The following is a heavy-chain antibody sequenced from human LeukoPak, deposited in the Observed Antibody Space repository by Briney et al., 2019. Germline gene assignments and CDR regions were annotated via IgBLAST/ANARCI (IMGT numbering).Heavy chain of an antibody. CDR2: IIPILGIA. V-gene: IGHV1-69*02. CDR3: AANLYDFWSGYYGRFDY. D-gene: IGHD3-3*01. CDR1: GGTFSSYT. Sequence: SVKVSCKVSGGTFSSYTINWVRQAPGQGLEWMGRIIPILGIANYAQKFQGRVTITADKSTSTAYMELSSLRSEDTAVYYCAANLYDFWSGYYGRFDYWGQGTLVTVSS. J-gene: IGHJ4*02.